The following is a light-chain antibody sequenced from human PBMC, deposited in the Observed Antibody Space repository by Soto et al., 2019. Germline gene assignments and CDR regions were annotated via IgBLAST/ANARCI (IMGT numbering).Light chain of an antibody. CDR2: EVT. CDR3: SSYTITSPWV. CDR1: SSDISDYTS. V-gene: IGLV2-14*01. Sequence: QSALTQPASVSGSPGQSITISCTGTSSDISDYTSVSWYQHHPGKAPKLLIYEVTNRPSGVSNRFSGSKSGNTASLTISGLRAEDEADYYCSSYTITSPWVFGGGTKLTVL. J-gene: IGLJ3*02.